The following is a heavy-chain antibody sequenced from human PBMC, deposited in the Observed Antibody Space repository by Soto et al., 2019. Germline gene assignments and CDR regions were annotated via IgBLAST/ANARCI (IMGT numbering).Heavy chain of an antibody. CDR2: ISAYNGNT. J-gene: IGHJ4*02. CDR1: GYTFTSYG. CDR3: ARDAAAGLNDY. D-gene: IGHD6-13*01. Sequence: QVQLVQSGAEVKKPGASVKVSCKASGYTFTSYGIRWVRQAPGKGLEWMGWISAYNGNTKYVQKFQGRVTMTTDTSTSTAYMELRSLRSDDTAVYYCARDAAAGLNDYWGQGTLVTVSS. V-gene: IGHV1-18*01.